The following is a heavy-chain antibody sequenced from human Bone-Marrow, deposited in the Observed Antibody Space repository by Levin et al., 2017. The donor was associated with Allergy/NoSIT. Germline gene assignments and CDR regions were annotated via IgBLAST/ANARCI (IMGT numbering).Heavy chain of an antibody. J-gene: IGHJ4*02. V-gene: IGHV3-48*03. CDR1: GFTFSSYE. D-gene: IGHD3-22*01. Sequence: GGSLRLSCAASGFTFSSYEMNWVRQAPGKGLEWVSYISSSGSTIYYADSVKGRFTISRDNAKNSLYLQMNSLRAEDTAVYYCARDDRADGGNNRGVFDYWGQGTLVTVSS. CDR3: ARDDRADGGNNRGVFDY. CDR2: ISSSGSTI.